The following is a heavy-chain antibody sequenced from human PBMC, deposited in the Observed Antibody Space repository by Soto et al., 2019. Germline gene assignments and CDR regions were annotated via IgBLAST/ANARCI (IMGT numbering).Heavy chain of an antibody. CDR2: ISSSASYI. V-gene: IGHV3-21*01. Sequence: GGSLRLSCEASGFSFDYFGMTWFRQAPGKGLEWVSFISSSASYIYYADSVKGRFTVSRDNAKKSLNLQMNSLRAEDTAVYYCARSRSHWLASDSWGQGTLVTVSS. CDR3: ARSRSHWLASDS. D-gene: IGHD6-19*01. CDR1: GFSFDYFG. J-gene: IGHJ4*02.